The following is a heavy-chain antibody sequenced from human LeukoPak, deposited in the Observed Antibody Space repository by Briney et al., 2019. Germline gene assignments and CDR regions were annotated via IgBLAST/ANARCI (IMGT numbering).Heavy chain of an antibody. Sequence: GGSLRLSCAASGFTFSSYSMNWVRQAPGKGLEWVSYITPSSSTIYYADSVKGRFTISRDNAKNSLYLHMDSLRAEDTAVYYCARGAYSSGWAYFDHWGQGTLVTVSS. CDR3: ARGAYSSGWAYFDH. D-gene: IGHD6-19*01. V-gene: IGHV3-48*04. CDR1: GFTFSSYS. J-gene: IGHJ4*02. CDR2: ITPSSSTI.